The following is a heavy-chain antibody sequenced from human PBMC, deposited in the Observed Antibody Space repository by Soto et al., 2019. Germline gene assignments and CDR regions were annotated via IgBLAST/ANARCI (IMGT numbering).Heavy chain of an antibody. V-gene: IGHV1-2*02. D-gene: IGHD2-2*01. Sequence: QVQLVQSGAEVKKPGASVKVSCKASGYTFTGYYMHWVRQAPGQGLEWLGWINPNSGGTNYAQKFQGRVTMNRDTYSSTAYMELSRLRSDDTAVYYCAREHPVVVPAARGWFDPWGQGTLVNVSS. CDR3: AREHPVVVPAARGWFDP. CDR1: GYTFTGYY. CDR2: INPNSGGT. J-gene: IGHJ5*02.